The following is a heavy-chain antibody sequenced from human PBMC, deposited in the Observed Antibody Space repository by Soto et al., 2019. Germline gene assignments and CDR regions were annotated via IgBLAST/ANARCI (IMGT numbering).Heavy chain of an antibody. CDR1: GFTFSSYS. Sequence: EVQLVESGGGLVKPGGSLRLSCAASGFTFSSYSMNWVRQAPGKGLEWVSSISSSSSYIYYAVSVKGRFTISRDNAKNSLYLQMHSLRAEDTAVYYCARDPPPYDFRSGYSPGGDYYYGMDVWGQGTTVTVSS. CDR3: ARDPPPYDFRSGYSPGGDYYYGMDV. J-gene: IGHJ6*02. CDR2: ISSSSSYI. D-gene: IGHD3-3*01. V-gene: IGHV3-21*01.